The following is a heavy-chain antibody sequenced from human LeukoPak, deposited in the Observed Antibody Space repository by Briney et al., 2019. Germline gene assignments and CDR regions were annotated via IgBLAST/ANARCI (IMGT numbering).Heavy chain of an antibody. CDR2: ISRSGSTK. CDR3: ARVLRYCSGGNCYSGGLGYMDV. V-gene: IGHV3-11*01. D-gene: IGHD2-15*01. J-gene: IGHJ6*03. Sequence: GGSLRLSCTASGFTFGDYAMTWVRQAPGKGLEWVSSISRSGSTKYYADSVKGRFTISRDNAKNSLFLQMNSLRAEDTAVYYCARVLRYCSGGNCYSGGLGYMDVWGKGTTVTISS. CDR1: GFTFGDYA.